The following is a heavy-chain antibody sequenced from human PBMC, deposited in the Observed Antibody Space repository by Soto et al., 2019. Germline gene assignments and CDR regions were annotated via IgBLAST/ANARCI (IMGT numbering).Heavy chain of an antibody. CDR2: IYYNGIT. J-gene: IGHJ4*02. CDR1: GGSISNYY. V-gene: IGHV4-59*01. Sequence: ETLSLTCTVSGGSISNYYWSWIRQPPGNELEWIAYIYYNGITNYNPSLKSRDTISVDTSKNQFSLTLTSVTAADTAVYYCARGRRYYYDNTGPFYFEHWGQGTLVTVSS. CDR3: ARGRRYYYDNTGPFYFEH. D-gene: IGHD3-22*01.